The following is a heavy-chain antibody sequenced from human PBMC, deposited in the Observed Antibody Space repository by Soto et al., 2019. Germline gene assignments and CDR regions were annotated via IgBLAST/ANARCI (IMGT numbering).Heavy chain of an antibody. D-gene: IGHD3-10*01. CDR1: GGSFSSGDYY. V-gene: IGHV4-30-4*01. CDR2: IYYSGST. J-gene: IGHJ6*02. CDR3: ARGPSYYYGSGSYYYYYYGMDV. Sequence: SETLSLTCTVSGGSFSSGDYYWSWIRQPPGKGLEWIGYIYYSGSTYYNPSLKSRVTISVDTSKNQFSLKLSSVTAADTAVYYCARGPSYYYGSGSYYYYYYGMDVWGQGTTVTVSS.